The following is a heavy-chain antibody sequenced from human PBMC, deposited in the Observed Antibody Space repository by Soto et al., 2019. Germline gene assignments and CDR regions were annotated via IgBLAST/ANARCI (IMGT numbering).Heavy chain of an antibody. CDR1: GFSLTTTRMG. CDR2: IYWDDDK. Sequence: QITLKESGPPLVRPAQTLTLTCAFSGFSLTTTRMGVAWIRQPPGKALEWLALIYWDDDKRYSPSLKNKLTVSKDTSKNRVVLTITNNSPSDNGTYVYEHAGEFNLQSFDRRGPGTLVTVSS. V-gene: IGHV2-5*02. J-gene: IGHJ4*02. CDR3: EHAGEFNLQSFDR.